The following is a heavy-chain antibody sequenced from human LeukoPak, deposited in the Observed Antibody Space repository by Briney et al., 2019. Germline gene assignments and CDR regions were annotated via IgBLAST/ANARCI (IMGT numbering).Heavy chain of an antibody. CDR2: IYYSGST. V-gene: IGHV4-61*08. D-gene: IGHD2-2*01. CDR3: ARGAYCSSTSCQRSFWSGYYPNWFDP. Sequence: SETLSLTCAVSGGSISSGGYSWSWIRQPPGKGLEWIGYIYYSGSTNYNPSLKSRVTISVDTSKNQFSLKLSSVTAADTAVYYCARGAYCSSTSCQRSFWSGYYPNWFDPWGQGTLVTVSS. CDR1: GGSISSGGYS. J-gene: IGHJ5*02.